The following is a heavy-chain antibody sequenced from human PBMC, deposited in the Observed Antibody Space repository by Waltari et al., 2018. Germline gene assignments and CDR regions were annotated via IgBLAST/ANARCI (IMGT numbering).Heavy chain of an antibody. CDR1: GFTFSSYA. CDR2: SYGGGST. J-gene: IGHJ3*02. CDR3: AKTAPSGRGNAFDI. D-gene: IGHD1-26*01. Sequence: EVQLLESGGGLVQPGGSLRLSCAASGFTFSSYAMSWVRQAPGKGLEWVSVSYGGGSTYYADSVKGRFTISRDNSKNTLYLQMNSLRAEDTAVYYCAKTAPSGRGNAFDIWGQGTMVTVSS. V-gene: IGHV3-23*03.